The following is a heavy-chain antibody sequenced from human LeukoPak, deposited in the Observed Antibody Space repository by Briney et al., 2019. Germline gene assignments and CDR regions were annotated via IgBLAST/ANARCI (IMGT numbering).Heavy chain of an antibody. V-gene: IGHV4-34*01. CDR2: INQSGNT. Sequence: SETLSLTCAVYGESFSGHSWSWIRQPPGKGLEWIGEINQSGNTNYNPSLESRVTISVDTSKTQFSLNLRSVTAADTAVYYCGRMLRHFNPRARDNYYMDVWGKGTTVTVSS. J-gene: IGHJ6*03. CDR1: GESFSGHS. CDR3: GRMLRHFNPRARDNYYMDV. D-gene: IGHD3-9*01.